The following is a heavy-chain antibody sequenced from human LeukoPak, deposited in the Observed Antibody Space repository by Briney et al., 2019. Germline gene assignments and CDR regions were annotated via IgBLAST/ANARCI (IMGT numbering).Heavy chain of an antibody. J-gene: IGHJ4*02. D-gene: IGHD1-26*01. Sequence: PGGSLRLSCAASGFTFSSYSMNWVRQAPGKGLEWVAVISYDGSNKYYADSVKGRFTISRDNSKNTLYLQMNSLRAEDTAVYYCAKDRWELQLHFDYWGQGTLVTVSS. CDR1: GFTFSSYS. CDR2: ISYDGSNK. V-gene: IGHV3-30*18. CDR3: AKDRWELQLHFDY.